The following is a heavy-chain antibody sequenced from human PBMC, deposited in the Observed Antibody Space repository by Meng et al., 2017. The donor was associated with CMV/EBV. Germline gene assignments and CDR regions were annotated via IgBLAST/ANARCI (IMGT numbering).Heavy chain of an antibody. CDR3: ARGSSTSSGGVYYYYGMDV. D-gene: IGHD2-2*01. V-gene: IGHV3-13*01. Sequence: GGLLRLSCAASGFTFSSYDMHWVRQATGKGLEWVSAICTAGDTYYPGSVKGRFTISRENAKNSLYLQMNSLRAGDTAVYYCARGSSTSSGGVYYYYGMDVWGQGTTVTVSS. CDR2: ICTAGDT. J-gene: IGHJ6*02. CDR1: GFTFSSYD.